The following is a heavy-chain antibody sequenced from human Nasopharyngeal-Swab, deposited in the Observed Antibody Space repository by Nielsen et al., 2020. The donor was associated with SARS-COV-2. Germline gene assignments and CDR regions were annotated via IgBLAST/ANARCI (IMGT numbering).Heavy chain of an antibody. CDR1: GFTFSSYW. J-gene: IGHJ4*02. D-gene: IGHD5-24*01. CDR2: IWYDGSNK. CDR3: ARGWRWADDY. V-gene: IGHV3-33*08. Sequence: GESLKISCAASGFTFSSYWMSWVRQAPGKGLEWVAVIWYDGSNKYYADSVKGRFTISRDNSKNTLYLQMNSLRAEDTAVYYCARGWRWADDYWGQGTLVTVSS.